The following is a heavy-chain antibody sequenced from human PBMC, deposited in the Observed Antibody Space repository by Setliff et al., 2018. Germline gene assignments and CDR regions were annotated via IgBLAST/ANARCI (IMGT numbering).Heavy chain of an antibody. CDR2: INPSSGRT. CDR3: ARDVFPYHYEGAFDI. CDR1: GYTFTSHY. V-gene: IGHV1-46*01. Sequence: ASVKVSCKASGYTFTSHYMHWVRQAPGLGLEWMGTINPSSGRTSYAQKLQGRVTMTRDTSTSTVYMDMGSLRSEDTAVYYCARDVFPYHYEGAFDIWGQGTRVTVSS. D-gene: IGHD3-22*01. J-gene: IGHJ3*02.